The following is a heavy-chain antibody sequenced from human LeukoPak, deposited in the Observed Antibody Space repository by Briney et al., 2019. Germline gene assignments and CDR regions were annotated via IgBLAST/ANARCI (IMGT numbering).Heavy chain of an antibody. J-gene: IGHJ6*02. CDR1: GFTFSSYG. Sequence: GGSLRLSCAASGFTFSSYGMHWVGQAPGKGLEWVAVISYDGSNKYYADSVKGRFTISRDNSKNTLYLQMNSLRAEDTAVYYCAKDEDQYSGMDVWGQGTTVTVSS. V-gene: IGHV3-30*18. CDR3: AKDEDQYSGMDV. D-gene: IGHD2-2*01. CDR2: ISYDGSNK.